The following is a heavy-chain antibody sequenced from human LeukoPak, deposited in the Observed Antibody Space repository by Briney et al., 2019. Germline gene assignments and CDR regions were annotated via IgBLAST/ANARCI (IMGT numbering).Heavy chain of an antibody. V-gene: IGHV3-49*04. CDR3: TRDQTPYY. J-gene: IGHJ4*02. CDR2: IRSKVYGAST. Sequence: PGGSLRLSCRGYGFTFGDYGIIWVRQGPGKGLEWVGFIRSKVYGASTEYAASVKGRFTISRDDSKGIAYLQMNSLKTEDTAVYYCTRDQTPYYWGQGTLVTVSS. CDR1: GFTFGDYG.